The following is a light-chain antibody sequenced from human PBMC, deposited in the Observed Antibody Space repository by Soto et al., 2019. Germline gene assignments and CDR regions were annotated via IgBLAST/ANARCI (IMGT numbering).Light chain of an antibody. V-gene: IGLV2-14*01. Sequence: QSALTQPPSASGSLGQSVTISCTGASSDISGHNYVSWYQQHPGKAPKLMIYEVSNRPSGVSNRFSGSKSGNTASLTISGLQAEDEADYYCSSYTSSSTLVFGGGTKLTVL. CDR2: EVS. CDR3: SSYTSSSTLV. J-gene: IGLJ2*01. CDR1: SSDISGHNY.